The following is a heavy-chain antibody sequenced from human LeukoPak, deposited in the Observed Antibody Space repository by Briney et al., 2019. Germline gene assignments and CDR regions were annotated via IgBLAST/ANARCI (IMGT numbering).Heavy chain of an antibody. CDR1: GFTFSSYW. Sequence: GGSLRLSCAASGFTFSSYWMSWVRQAPGKGLEWLATISRDGKRQFYADSVKGRFTISRDDSRNTLHLQMNSLRPEDTAVYYCARDRLNRAYCGDDCYSAAFDYWGQGALVTVSS. D-gene: IGHD2-21*02. J-gene: IGHJ4*02. CDR3: ARDRLNRAYCGDDCYSAAFDY. V-gene: IGHV3-30*03. CDR2: ISRDGKRQ.